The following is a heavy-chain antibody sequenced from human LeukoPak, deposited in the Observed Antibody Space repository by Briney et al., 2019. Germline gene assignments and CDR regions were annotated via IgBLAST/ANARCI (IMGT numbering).Heavy chain of an antibody. Sequence: SGTLSLTCGVSGGSFINTNWWTWVRQPPGKGLGWIGEVHLDGRTNYNPSLESRLTMSVDVSENQVSLKLNSVTAADTAVYYCAREGGFYRPLDYSGQGTLVTVSS. V-gene: IGHV4-4*02. CDR1: GGSFINTNW. D-gene: IGHD3-3*01. J-gene: IGHJ4*02. CDR2: VHLDGRT. CDR3: AREGGFYRPLDY.